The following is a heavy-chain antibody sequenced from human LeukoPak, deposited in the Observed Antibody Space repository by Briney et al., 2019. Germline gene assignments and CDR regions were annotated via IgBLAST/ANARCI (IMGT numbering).Heavy chain of an antibody. V-gene: IGHV4-4*07. CDR1: SRSLNSYY. J-gene: IGHJ4*02. D-gene: IGHD3-3*01. Sequence: PSETLSLPRTFSSRSLNSYYQRWIRHPARRGREWIGRIYTSGSTNYNPSLKSRVTMSVDTSKNQFSLKLSSVTAADTAVYYCARALLTMDFDYWGQGTLVTVSS. CDR3: ARALLTMDFDY. CDR2: IYTSGST.